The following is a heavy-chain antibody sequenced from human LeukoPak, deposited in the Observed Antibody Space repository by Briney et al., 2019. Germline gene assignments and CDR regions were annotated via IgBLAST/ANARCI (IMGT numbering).Heavy chain of an antibody. D-gene: IGHD4-17*01. Sequence: PGGTLRLSCAASGFTFSSYGMSWVRQATGKGLVWVSRINSDGSSTSYADSVKGRFTISRDNSKNTLYLQMNSLRAEDTAVYYGARWDDYGDPESNYWGQGTLVTVSS. CDR3: ARWDDYGDPESNY. J-gene: IGHJ4*02. CDR2: INSDGSST. V-gene: IGHV3-74*01. CDR1: GFTFSSYG.